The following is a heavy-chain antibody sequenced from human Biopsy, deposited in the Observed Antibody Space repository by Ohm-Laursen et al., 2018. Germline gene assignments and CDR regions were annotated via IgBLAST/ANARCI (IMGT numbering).Heavy chain of an antibody. CDR3: ARGDYFDSNGYFWFDP. CDR2: VSYRGGT. V-gene: IGHV4-31*01. CDR1: GGSITRGGYY. D-gene: IGHD3-22*01. J-gene: IGHJ5*02. Sequence: TLSLTWTVSGGSITRGGYYWNWIRQHPEKGLEWIGYVSYRGGTYYNPSLKNLITISGDTSKNQFSLKLNSVTAADTAVYYCARGDYFDSNGYFWFDPWGQGTLVTVSS.